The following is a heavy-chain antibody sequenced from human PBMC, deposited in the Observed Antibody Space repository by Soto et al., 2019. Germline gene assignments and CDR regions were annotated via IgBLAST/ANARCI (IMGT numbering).Heavy chain of an antibody. J-gene: IGHJ5*02. CDR2: INHSGST. D-gene: IGHD3-10*01. CDR1: GGSFSGYY. V-gene: IGHV4-34*01. Sequence: QVQLQQWGAGLLKPSETLSLTCAVYGGSFSGYYWSWIRQPPGKGLEWIGEINHSGSTNYNQTLKSRVTISVDTSKNQCSLKLSSVTAADTAVYYCARSLLWCGEGFDPWGQGTLVTVSS. CDR3: ARSLLWCGEGFDP.